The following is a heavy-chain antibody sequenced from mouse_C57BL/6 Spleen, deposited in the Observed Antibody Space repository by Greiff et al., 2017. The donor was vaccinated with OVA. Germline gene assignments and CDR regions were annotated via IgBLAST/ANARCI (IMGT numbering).Heavy chain of an antibody. CDR2: IYPGSGST. V-gene: IGHV1-55*01. CDR3: ARDPYYYGSSYYWDY. CDR1: GYTFTSYW. J-gene: IGHJ2*01. D-gene: IGHD1-1*01. Sequence: QVQLQQPGAELVKPGASVKMSCKASGYTFTSYWITWVKQRPGQGLEWIGDIYPGSGSTNYNEKFKSKATLTVDTSSSTAYMQLSSLTSEDSAVYYCARDPYYYGSSYYWDYWGQGTTLTVSA.